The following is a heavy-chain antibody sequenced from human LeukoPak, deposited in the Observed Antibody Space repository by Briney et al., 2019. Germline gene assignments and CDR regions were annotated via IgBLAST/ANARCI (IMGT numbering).Heavy chain of an antibody. CDR2: NHNSDSDS. J-gene: IGHJ3*01. D-gene: IGHD2-15*01. V-gene: IGHV5-51*01. CDR1: GCSFTSYW. Sequence: AEALKISCKGSGCSFTSYWLAWVRQMPGKGLEWMGINHNSDSDSRYSTSFQGQVTITVDKPTSTAYLQWSCLKASDTAVYYCARRGYCSGGNCFSSDFDVWGQGTMVTVSS. CDR3: ARRGYCSGGNCFSSDFDV.